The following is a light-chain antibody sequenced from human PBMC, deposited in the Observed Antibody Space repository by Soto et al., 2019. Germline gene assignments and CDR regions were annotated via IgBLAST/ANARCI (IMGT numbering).Light chain of an antibody. CDR1: SSDVGDYNY. CDR3: SSYTSSTTRV. J-gene: IGLJ1*01. V-gene: IGLV2-14*01. CDR2: DVS. Sequence: QSALTQPASVSGSPGQSITISCTGTSSDVGDYNYVSWYQQHPGKAPKLMIYDVSNRPSGVSNRFSGSKSGSTASLTISGLQAEDEADYYGSSYTSSTTRVFGTGTKVTVL.